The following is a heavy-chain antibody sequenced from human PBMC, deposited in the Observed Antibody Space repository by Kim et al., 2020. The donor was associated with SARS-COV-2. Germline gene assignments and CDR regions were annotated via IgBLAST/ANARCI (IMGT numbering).Heavy chain of an antibody. J-gene: IGHJ4*02. CDR3: ARDLSIGRPGGIDY. D-gene: IGHD3-3*02. V-gene: IGHV3-11*01. Sequence: ANSVGGRFTIARDNAKNSLYLQMNSLRADDTAMYYCARDLSIGRPGGIDYWGQGALFTVSS.